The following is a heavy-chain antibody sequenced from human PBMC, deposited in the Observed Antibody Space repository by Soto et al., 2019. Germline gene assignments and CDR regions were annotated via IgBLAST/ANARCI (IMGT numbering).Heavy chain of an antibody. V-gene: IGHV3-53*01. CDR2: IYSGGST. Sequence: GGSLRLSCAASGFTVSSNYMSWVRQAPGKGLEWVSVIYSGGSTYYADSVKGRFTISRDNSKNTLYLQMNSLRAEDTAVYYCARDEAGAWFFYRGQGTSVTVSS. J-gene: IGHJ4*02. CDR1: GFTVSSNY. CDR3: ARDEAGAWFFY. D-gene: IGHD3-9*01.